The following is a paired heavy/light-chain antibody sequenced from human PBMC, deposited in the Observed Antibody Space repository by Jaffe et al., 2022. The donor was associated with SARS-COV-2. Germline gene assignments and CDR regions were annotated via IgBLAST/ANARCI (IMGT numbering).Light chain of an antibody. J-gene: IGKJ1*01. Sequence: ELLLTQSPGTLSLSPGERATLSCRASQSVSHYLAWYQQKPGQAPRLLIFGASSRATGIPDRFSGSGSGTDYTLTISRLEPEDSAVYYCHQYGTSRWTFGQGTKVEIK. CDR2: GAS. CDR1: QSVSHY. V-gene: IGKV3-20*01. CDR3: HQYGTSRWT.
Heavy chain of an antibody. J-gene: IGHJ6*02. Sequence: QVQLQESGPGLVKPSQTLSLTCAVSGGSINSVGYYWSWIRQFPGKGLEWIGYISHDGSPNYNPSLKSRVTISLGTSENHFSLKLTSVTAADTAVYYCARDWYPYGMDVWGQGTTVTVSS. D-gene: IGHD6-13*01. CDR3: ARDWYPYGMDV. CDR2: ISHDGSP. CDR1: GGSINSVGYY. V-gene: IGHV4-31*11.